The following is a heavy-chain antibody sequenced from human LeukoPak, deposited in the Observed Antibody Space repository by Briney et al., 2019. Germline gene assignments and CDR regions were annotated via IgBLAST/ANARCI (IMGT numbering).Heavy chain of an antibody. CDR2: TYYRSKWYN. D-gene: IGHD3-10*01. J-gene: IGHJ4*02. V-gene: IGHV6-1*01. CDR1: GDSVSGNSVT. Sequence: SQTLSLTCVISGDSVSGNSVTWNWIRQSPSRGLEWLGRTYYRSKWYNDYAVAVKSRITVNPDTSKNQFSLQLTSVTPDDTAVYYSARDGGFRLDYWGQGTLVTVSS. CDR3: ARDGGFRLDY.